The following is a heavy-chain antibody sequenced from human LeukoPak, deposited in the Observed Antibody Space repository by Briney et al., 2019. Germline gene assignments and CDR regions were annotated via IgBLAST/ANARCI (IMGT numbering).Heavy chain of an antibody. CDR2: IYYSGST. D-gene: IGHD5-18*01. Sequence: PSETLSLTCSVSGGSVSNSSYYWGWIRPPPGKGLEWIGSIYYSGSTYYNPSLKSRVTISVDTSKNQFSLKLGSVTAADTAVYHCARQGIQLWFAHDYWGQGTLVSVSS. CDR3: ARQGIQLWFAHDY. CDR1: GGSVSNSSYY. V-gene: IGHV4-39*01. J-gene: IGHJ4*02.